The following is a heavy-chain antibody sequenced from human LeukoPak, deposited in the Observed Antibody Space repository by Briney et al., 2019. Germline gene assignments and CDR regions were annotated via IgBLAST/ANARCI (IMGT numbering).Heavy chain of an antibody. J-gene: IGHJ1*01. V-gene: IGHV3-64*01. CDR3: ARRGSYSAEYFQH. D-gene: IGHD1-26*01. CDR2: ISSSGGST. Sequence: GGSLRLSCAASGFSFSSYTMHWVRQAPGKGLEYISAISSSGGSTYYVNSVKGRFTISRDNSKNTLYLQMGSLRAEDMAVYYCARRGSYSAEYFQHWGQGTLVTVSS. CDR1: GFSFSSYT.